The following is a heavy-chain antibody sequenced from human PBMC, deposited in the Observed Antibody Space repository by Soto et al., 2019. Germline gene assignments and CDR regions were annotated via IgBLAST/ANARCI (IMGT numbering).Heavy chain of an antibody. J-gene: IGHJ4*02. CDR3: ARGPLYATTDFDS. CDR2: IIPVVGTT. CDR1: GDTFTTNS. Sequence: QVQLVQSGAEVKKPGSSVKVSCKASGDTFTTNSLNWVRQAPGQGLEWMGGIIPVVGTTKYAQKYQDRVTITGDKSTNTAYIALRSLRSDDTAVYYWARGPLYATTDFDSWGQGTPVTVSS. V-gene: IGHV1-69*06. D-gene: IGHD2-8*01.